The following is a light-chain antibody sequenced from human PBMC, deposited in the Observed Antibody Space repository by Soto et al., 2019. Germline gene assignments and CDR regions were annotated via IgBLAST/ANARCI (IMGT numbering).Light chain of an antibody. CDR1: SSNIGAGYD. CDR2: GNS. CDR3: QSYDSSLRVV. J-gene: IGLJ2*01. V-gene: IGLV1-40*01. Sequence: QSVLTQPPSVSGAPGQRVTISCTGSSSNIGAGYDVHWYQQLPGTAPKLLIYGNSNRPSGVPDRFSGAKSGTSASLAITGLQADDEADYYCQSYDSSLRVVFGGGTKRTVL.